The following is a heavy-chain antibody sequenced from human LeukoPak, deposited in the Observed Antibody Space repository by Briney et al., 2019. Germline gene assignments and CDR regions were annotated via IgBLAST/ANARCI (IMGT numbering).Heavy chain of an antibody. D-gene: IGHD3-10*01. CDR1: GGTFSSYA. CDR2: IIPIFGTA. Sequence: SVKVSCKASGGTFSSYAISWVRQAPGQGLEWMGRIIPIFGTANYAQKFQGRVTITTDESTSTAYMELSSLRSEDTAVYYCARHYYGSSPPFDSWGQGTLVTVSS. CDR3: ARHYYGSSPPFDS. J-gene: IGHJ4*02. V-gene: IGHV1-69*05.